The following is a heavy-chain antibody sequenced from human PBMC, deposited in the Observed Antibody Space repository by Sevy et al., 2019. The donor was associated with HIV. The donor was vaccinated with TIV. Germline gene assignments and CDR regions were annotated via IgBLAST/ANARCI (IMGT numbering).Heavy chain of an antibody. J-gene: IGHJ3*02. V-gene: IGHV3-23*01. CDR3: AKLSRITMVRGVKDAFDI. D-gene: IGHD3-10*01. CDR2: ISGSGGST. Sequence: GGSLRLSCAASGFTFSSYAMSWVRQAPGKGLEWVSAISGSGGSTYYADSVKGRFTISRDNSKNTLYLQMNSLRAEDTAVYYCAKLSRITMVRGVKDAFDIWGQGTMVTVSS. CDR1: GFTFSSYA.